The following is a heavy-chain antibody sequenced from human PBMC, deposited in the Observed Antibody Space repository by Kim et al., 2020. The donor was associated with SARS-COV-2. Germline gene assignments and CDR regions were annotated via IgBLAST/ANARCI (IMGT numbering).Heavy chain of an antibody. CDR1: GFTFSSYS. V-gene: IGHV3-21*04. D-gene: IGHD5-12*01. J-gene: IGHJ4*02. CDR2: ISSSSSYI. CDR3: ARATLGGYDEEYFDY. Sequence: GGSLRLSCAASGFTFSSYSMNWVRQAPGKGLEWVSSISSSSSYIYYADSVKGRFTISRDNAKNSLYLQMNSLRAEDTAVYYCARATLGGYDEEYFDYWGQGTLVTVSS.